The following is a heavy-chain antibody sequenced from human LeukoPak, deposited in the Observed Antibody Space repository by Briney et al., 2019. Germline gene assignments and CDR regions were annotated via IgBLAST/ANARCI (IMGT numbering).Heavy chain of an antibody. J-gene: IGHJ4*02. Sequence: SGTLSLTCTVSGGSISISNYYWGWIRQPPGKGLEWIGSIYYSGSTYYNPSLKSRVTISVDTSKNQFSLKLSSVTAADTAVYYCARENPKNSDFWGQGTLVTVSS. CDR3: ARENPKNSDF. V-gene: IGHV4-39*01. CDR1: GGSISISNYY. CDR2: IYYSGST. D-gene: IGHD2/OR15-2a*01.